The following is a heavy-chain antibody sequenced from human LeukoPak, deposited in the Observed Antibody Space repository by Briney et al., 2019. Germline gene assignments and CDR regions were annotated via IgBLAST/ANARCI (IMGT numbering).Heavy chain of an antibody. D-gene: IGHD6-13*01. CDR3: AKRGVAAAGPGPADV. V-gene: IGHV3-23*01. J-gene: IGHJ6*02. CDR1: GFTFSSYA. Sequence: GGSLRLSCAASGFTFSSYAMSWVRQAPGKGLEWVSAISSSGGSTYYADSVKGRFTISRDNSKNTLYLQMNSLRAEDTAVYYCAKRGVAAAGPGPADVWGQGTTVTVSS. CDR2: ISSSGGST.